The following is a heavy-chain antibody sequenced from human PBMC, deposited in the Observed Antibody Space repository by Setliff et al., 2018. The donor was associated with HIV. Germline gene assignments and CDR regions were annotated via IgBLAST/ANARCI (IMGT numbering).Heavy chain of an antibody. D-gene: IGHD6-13*01. J-gene: IGHJ4*02. CDR2: INPNSGGT. V-gene: IGHV1-2*06. CDR3: ARDFPYSGSWYFDY. Sequence: ASVKVSCKASGYTFTGYFIHWVRQAPGQGLEWMGRINPNSGGTNYAQKFQGRVTMTRDTSISTAHMELSRLRSDDTAVYYCARDFPYSGSWYFDYWGQGTLVTVSS. CDR1: GYTFTGYF.